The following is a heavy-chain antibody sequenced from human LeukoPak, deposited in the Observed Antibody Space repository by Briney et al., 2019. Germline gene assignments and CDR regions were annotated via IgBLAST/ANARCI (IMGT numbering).Heavy chain of an antibody. CDR3: ARELHGTFDY. V-gene: IGHV1-3*01. CDR2: INAGNGNT. D-gene: IGHD2-21*01. J-gene: IGHJ4*02. CDR1: GDTFTSFA. Sequence: ASVTVSCKVSGDTFTSFALSWGGQAPGERVEWMGWINAGNGNTKYSQKFQSRVTITSDTSASTAYMELSSLRSEDTAVYYCARELHGTFDYWGQGTLVTVSS.